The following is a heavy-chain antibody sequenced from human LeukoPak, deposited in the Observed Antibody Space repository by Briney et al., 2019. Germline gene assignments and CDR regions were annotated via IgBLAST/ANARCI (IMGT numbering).Heavy chain of an antibody. CDR1: GFTFSSYG. J-gene: IGHJ3*02. V-gene: IGHV3-30*03. Sequence: GGSLRLSCAAPGFTFSSYGMHWVRQAPGKGLEWVAVISYDGSNKYYADSVKGRFTISRDNSKNTLYLQMNSLRAEDTAVYYCARGGIVVVPAALDIWGQGTMVTVSS. CDR2: ISYDGSNK. CDR3: ARGGIVVVPAALDI. D-gene: IGHD2-2*01.